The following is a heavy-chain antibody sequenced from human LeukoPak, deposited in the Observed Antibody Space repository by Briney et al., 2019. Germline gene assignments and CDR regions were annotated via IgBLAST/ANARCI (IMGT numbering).Heavy chain of an antibody. Sequence: GGSLRLSCAASGFTFSSYGMHWVRHGPGKGLVWVSRINSDGSTTNYAGSVKGRFTISRDNAKNTLYLQMNSLRAEDTAVYYCVRVDGGYWGQGTLVTVSS. CDR3: VRVDGGY. D-gene: IGHD3-16*01. V-gene: IGHV3-74*01. J-gene: IGHJ4*02. CDR1: GFTFSSYG. CDR2: INSDGSTT.